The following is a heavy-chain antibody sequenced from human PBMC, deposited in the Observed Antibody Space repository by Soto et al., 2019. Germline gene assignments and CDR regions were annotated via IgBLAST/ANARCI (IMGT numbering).Heavy chain of an antibody. CDR1: GFTFSSYA. CDR2: ISGSGGST. CDR3: AKFRSPCEYSSSACSDYYYYYYMDV. J-gene: IGHJ6*03. Sequence: VQLLESGGGLVQPGGSLRLSCAASGFTFSSYAMSWVRQAPGKGLEWVSAISGSGGSTYYADSVKGRFTISRDNSKNTLYLQMNSLRAEDTAVYYCAKFRSPCEYSSSACSDYYYYYYMDVWGKGTTVTVSS. V-gene: IGHV3-23*01. D-gene: IGHD6-6*01.